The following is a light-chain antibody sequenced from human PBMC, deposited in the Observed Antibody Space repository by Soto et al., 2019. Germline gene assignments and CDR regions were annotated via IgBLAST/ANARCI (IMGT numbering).Light chain of an antibody. J-gene: IGKJ5*01. Sequence: AIQVTQSPSSLSASVGDRVTITCRASQDIRGALAWYQQKPGKAPKLLIYDVSTLENEVPSRCSGSSSGTQFTLTISSLQPEDFGTYYCQQFNSYPITFGHGTRLEIK. CDR2: DVS. V-gene: IGKV1-13*02. CDR3: QQFNSYPIT. CDR1: QDIRGA.